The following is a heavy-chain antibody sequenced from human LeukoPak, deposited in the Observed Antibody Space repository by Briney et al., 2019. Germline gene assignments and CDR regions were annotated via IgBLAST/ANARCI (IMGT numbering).Heavy chain of an antibody. V-gene: IGHV1-69*13. J-gene: IGHJ6*03. CDR3: ARGSLDAGYSGYDYRGRGDYYYYYMDV. CDR2: IIPIFGTA. CDR1: GGTFSSYA. D-gene: IGHD5-12*01. Sequence: ASVKVSCKASGGTFSSYAISWVRQAPGQGLEWMGGIIPIFGTANYAQKFQGRVTITADESTSTAYMELSSLRSEDTAVYYCARGSLDAGYSGYDYRGRGDYYYYYMDVWGKGTTVTISS.